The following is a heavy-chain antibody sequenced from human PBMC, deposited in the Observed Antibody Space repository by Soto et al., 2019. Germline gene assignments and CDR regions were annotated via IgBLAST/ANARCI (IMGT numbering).Heavy chain of an antibody. Sequence: HRGGSLRLSCVVSGLTFSDYGFHWVRQAPGKGLDWVAAISYDGSFVYYADSVRGRFTISRDNSRNTLDLQMNTLRHEDTAVYYCAKERGRNRNFAMDVWGQGTSATVSS. CDR1: GLTFSDYG. D-gene: IGHD1-1*01. CDR2: ISYDGSFV. CDR3: AKERGRNRNFAMDV. V-gene: IGHV3-30*18. J-gene: IGHJ6*02.